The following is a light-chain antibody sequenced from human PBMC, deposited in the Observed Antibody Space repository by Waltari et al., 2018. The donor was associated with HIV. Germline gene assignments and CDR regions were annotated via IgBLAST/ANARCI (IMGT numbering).Light chain of an antibody. V-gene: IGLV2-14*01. CDR2: DVS. CDR1: SSDVGGSNY. CDR3: SSYTSSSPSVV. Sequence: QSALTQPASVSGSPGQSITISYTGTSSDVGGSNYVSWYQQHPGKAPKLMIYDVSNRPSGVSNRFSGAKSGNTASLTISGLQAEDEADYYCSSYTSSSPSVVFGGGTKLTVL. J-gene: IGLJ2*01.